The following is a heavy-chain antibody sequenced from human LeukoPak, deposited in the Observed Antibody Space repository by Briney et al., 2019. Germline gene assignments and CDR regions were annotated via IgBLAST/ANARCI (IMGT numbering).Heavy chain of an antibody. CDR2: IYYSGSA. V-gene: IGHV4-30-4*08. J-gene: IGHJ5*02. CDR1: GGSISSGDYY. Sequence: SETLSLTCTVSGGSISSGDYYWSWIRQPPGKGLEWIGYIYYSGSAYYNPSLKSRVTISVDTSKNQFSLKLSSVTAADTAVYYCARVNFWSGYYDPSSDWFDPWGQGTLVTVSS. D-gene: IGHD3-3*01. CDR3: ARVNFWSGYYDPSSDWFDP.